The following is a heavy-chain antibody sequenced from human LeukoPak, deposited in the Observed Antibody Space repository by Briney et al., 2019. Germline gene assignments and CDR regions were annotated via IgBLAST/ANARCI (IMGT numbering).Heavy chain of an antibody. CDR2: IYTSGST. CDR1: GGSISSGSYY. V-gene: IGHV4-61*02. Sequence: SQALSLTCTVSGGSISSGSYYWSWIRQPAGKGLEWIGRIYTSGSTNYNPSLKSRVTISVDTSKNQFSLKLSSVTAADTAVYYCASFHRSGTDYWGQGTLVTVSS. J-gene: IGHJ4*02. CDR3: ASFHRSGTDY. D-gene: IGHD3-3*01.